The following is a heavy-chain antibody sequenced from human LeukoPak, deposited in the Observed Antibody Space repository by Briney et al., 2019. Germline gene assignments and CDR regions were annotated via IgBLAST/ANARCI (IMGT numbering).Heavy chain of an antibody. J-gene: IGHJ5*02. D-gene: IGHD2-2*01. CDR3: ARARRGRYCSSTSCSRWFDH. CDR2: IIPILGIA. CDR1: GGTFSSYT. V-gene: IGHV1-69*02. Sequence: ASVKVSCKASGGTFSSYTISWVRQAPGQGLEWMGRIIPILGIANYAQKFQGRVTITADKSTSTAYMELSSLRSEDTAVYYCARARRGRYCSSTSCSRWFDHWGQGTLVTVSS.